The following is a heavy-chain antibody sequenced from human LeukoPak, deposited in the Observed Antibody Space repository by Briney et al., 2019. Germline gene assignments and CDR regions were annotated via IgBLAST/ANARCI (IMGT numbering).Heavy chain of an antibody. Sequence: SETLSLTCTVSGGSVSSGSYYWSWIRQPPGKGLEWIGYIYYSGSTNYNPSLKSRVTISVDTSKNQFSLKLSSVTAADTAAYYCARRTFDSSGYYNFDYWGQGTLVTVSS. CDR1: GGSVSSGSYY. V-gene: IGHV4-61*01. D-gene: IGHD3-22*01. CDR3: ARRTFDSSGYYNFDY. J-gene: IGHJ4*02. CDR2: IYYSGST.